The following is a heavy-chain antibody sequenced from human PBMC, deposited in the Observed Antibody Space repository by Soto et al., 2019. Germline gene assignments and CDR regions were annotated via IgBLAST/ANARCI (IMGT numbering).Heavy chain of an antibody. J-gene: IGHJ3*02. CDR1: GFTFSSYA. V-gene: IGHV3-23*01. CDR3: AKAMSFIAAAGNAFDI. CDR2: ISGSGGST. D-gene: IGHD6-13*01. Sequence: PGGSLRLSCAASGFTFSSYAMSWVRQAPGKGLEWVSAISGSGGSTYYADSVKGRFTISRDNSKNTLYLQMNSLRAEDTAVYYCAKAMSFIAAAGNAFDIWGQGTMVTVSS.